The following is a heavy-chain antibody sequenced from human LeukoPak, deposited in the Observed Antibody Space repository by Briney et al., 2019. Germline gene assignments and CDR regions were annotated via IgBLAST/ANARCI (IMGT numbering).Heavy chain of an antibody. CDR3: ASRDKGYYYGMDV. Sequence: GGSLRLSCAASGSTVSSNYMSWVRQAPGKGLEWVSLIYSGGSTYYADSVKGRFTISRDNSKNTPYLQMNSLRAEDTAVYYCASRDKGYYYGMDVWGQGTTVTVSS. D-gene: IGHD5-24*01. CDR1: GSTVSSNY. CDR2: IYSGGST. J-gene: IGHJ6*02. V-gene: IGHV3-66*01.